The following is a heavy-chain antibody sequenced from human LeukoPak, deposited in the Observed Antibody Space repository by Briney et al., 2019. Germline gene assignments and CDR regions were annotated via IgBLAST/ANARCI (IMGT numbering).Heavy chain of an antibody. D-gene: IGHD2-15*01. Sequence: GGSLRLSCAASGFTFSSYGMHWVRQAPGKGLERVAVISYDGSNKYYADSVKGRFTISRDNSKNTLYLQMNSLRAEDTAVYYCAKGLLGYCSGGSCYPHDYWGQGTLVTVSS. CDR2: ISYDGSNK. CDR3: AKGLLGYCSGGSCYPHDY. CDR1: GFTFSSYG. J-gene: IGHJ4*02. V-gene: IGHV3-30*18.